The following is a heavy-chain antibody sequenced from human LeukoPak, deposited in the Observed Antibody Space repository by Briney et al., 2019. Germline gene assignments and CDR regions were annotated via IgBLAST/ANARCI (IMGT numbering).Heavy chain of an antibody. CDR1: GYTFTDHY. V-gene: IGHV1-2*02. Sequence: ASVKVSCKASGYTFTDHYMHWVRQAPGQGLEWMGWINPNNGGTTYTQNFQGRVTMTRDTSISTAYMELSRLRSDDSAIYYCTRDHCSFANCYEDYYYGMDVWGQGTTVTVSS. CDR2: INPNNGGT. CDR3: TRDHCSFANCYEDYYYGMDV. J-gene: IGHJ6*02. D-gene: IGHD2-2*01.